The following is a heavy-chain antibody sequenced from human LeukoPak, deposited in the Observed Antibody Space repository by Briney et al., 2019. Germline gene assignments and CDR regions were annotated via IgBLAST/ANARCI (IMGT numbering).Heavy chain of an antibody. CDR2: IYHSGST. Sequence: SHTLSLTCAVSGGSIRSGGYSWRWIPQPPGRGLEWFGYIYHSGSTYYNPSLKSRVTISVDRSKNQFSLKLSSVTAADTAVYYCAREVTTVTRGGWFDPWGQGTLVTVSS. CDR3: AREVTTVTRGGWFDP. D-gene: IGHD4-17*01. V-gene: IGHV4-30-2*01. CDR1: GGSIRSGGYS. J-gene: IGHJ5*02.